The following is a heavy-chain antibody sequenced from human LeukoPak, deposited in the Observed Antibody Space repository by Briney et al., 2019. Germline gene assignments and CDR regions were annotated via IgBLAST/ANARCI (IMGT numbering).Heavy chain of an antibody. CDR1: GFTFSSYS. CDR3: ARLRIEGYSYVRSPDAFDI. CDR2: ISSSSSYI. D-gene: IGHD5-18*01. Sequence: KPGGSLRLSCAACGFTFSSYSMNWVRQAPGKGLEWVSSISSSSSYIYYADSVKGRFTISRDNAKNSLYLQMNSLRAEDTAVYYCARLRIEGYSYVRSPDAFDIWGQGTMVTVSS. J-gene: IGHJ3*02. V-gene: IGHV3-21*01.